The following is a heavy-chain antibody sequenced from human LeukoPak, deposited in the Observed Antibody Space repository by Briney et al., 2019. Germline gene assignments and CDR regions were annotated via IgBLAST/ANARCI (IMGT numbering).Heavy chain of an antibody. Sequence: GESLKISCKGFGYSFSTYWVAWVRQMPGKGLEWMGIIYPGDSDTRYSPSFEGQVTISADKSISTAYLQWSSLKASDTAMYYCARRSGSPNLYYFDYWGRGTLVTVSS. CDR3: ARRSGSPNLYYFDY. V-gene: IGHV5-51*01. D-gene: IGHD6-25*01. J-gene: IGHJ4*02. CDR1: GYSFSTYW. CDR2: IYPGDSDT.